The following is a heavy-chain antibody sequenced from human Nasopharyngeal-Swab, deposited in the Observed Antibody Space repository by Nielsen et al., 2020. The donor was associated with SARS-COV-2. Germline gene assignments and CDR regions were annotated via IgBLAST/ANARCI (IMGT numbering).Heavy chain of an antibody. CDR3: ARGGDPREVVAATDCFDP. D-gene: IGHD2-15*01. Sequence: ASVKVSCKASGYTFTRYYIHCVRQAPAQGLEWMGIINPGGGSARYSQNFQGRVTMTRDTSTSTVYMELSSLRSEDTAVYYCARGGDPREVVAATDCFDPWGQGTLVTVSS. J-gene: IGHJ5*02. V-gene: IGHV1-46*01. CDR1: GYTFTRYY. CDR2: INPGGGSA.